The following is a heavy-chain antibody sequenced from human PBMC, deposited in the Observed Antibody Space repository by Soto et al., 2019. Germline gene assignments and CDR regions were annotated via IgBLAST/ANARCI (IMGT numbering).Heavy chain of an antibody. D-gene: IGHD2-2*01. CDR1: GLSVSSAD. J-gene: IGHJ2*01. V-gene: IGHV3-53*01. Sequence: EVQLVESGGGLIQPGGSLTLSCAASGLSVSSADMSWVRQAPGKGLEWVSVIYSGGNTYFEDSVKGRFTISRDRSKNTLHLQMNRLRVDDTAVYYCARVSLPGCSSRSCLNWYFDLWGRGTLVTVSS. CDR3: ARVSLPGCSSRSCLNWYFDL. CDR2: IYSGGNT.